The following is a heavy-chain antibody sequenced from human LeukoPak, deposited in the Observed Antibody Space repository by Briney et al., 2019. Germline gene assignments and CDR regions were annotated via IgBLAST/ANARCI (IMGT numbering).Heavy chain of an antibody. D-gene: IGHD2-2*01. J-gene: IGHJ4*02. CDR2: SYHSGGT. V-gene: IGHV4-38-2*02. CDR3: ARERSTSYFDC. Sequence: PSETLSLTCAASGYSISSGYYWGWIRQPPGKGLEWIGSSYHSGGTYYNSSLKSRATISIDTSKNQFSLKLSSMTAADTAVYYCARERSTSYFDCWGQGTLVTVSS. CDR1: GYSISSGYY.